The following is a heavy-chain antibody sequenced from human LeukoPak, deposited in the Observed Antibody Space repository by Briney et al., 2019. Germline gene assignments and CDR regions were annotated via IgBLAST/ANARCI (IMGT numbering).Heavy chain of an antibody. D-gene: IGHD6-13*01. CDR2: ISYDGSNK. J-gene: IGHJ4*02. Sequence: PGRSLRLSCAASGFTFSSYGMHWVRQATGKGLEWVAVISYDGSNKYYTYSVKGRFTISRDNSKNTLYLQMNSLRAEDTAVYYCAKDAHPLAAAGTDYWGQGTLLTVSS. V-gene: IGHV3-30*18. CDR3: AKDAHPLAAAGTDY. CDR1: GFTFSSYG.